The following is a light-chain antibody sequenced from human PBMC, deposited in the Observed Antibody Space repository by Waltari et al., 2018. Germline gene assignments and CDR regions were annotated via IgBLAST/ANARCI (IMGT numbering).Light chain of an antibody. Sequence: DIQMTQSPSSLSASVGDRVTITCRASQTISSYLNWYQQKPGKAPKLLIYAASRLQNGVPSRFSGSGSGTDFSLTISSLQPEDFASYYCQQSYNTPFTFGPGTKVDIK. CDR1: QTISSY. CDR2: AAS. V-gene: IGKV1-39*01. CDR3: QQSYNTPFT. J-gene: IGKJ3*01.